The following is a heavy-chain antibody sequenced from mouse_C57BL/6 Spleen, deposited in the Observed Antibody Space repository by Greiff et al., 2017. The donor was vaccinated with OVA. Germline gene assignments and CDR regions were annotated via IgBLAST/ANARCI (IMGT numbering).Heavy chain of an antibody. CDR3: ARARDRQIRRENYAMDY. D-gene: IGHD3-2*02. Sequence: VQLQQPGAELVMPGASVKLSCKASGYTFTSYWMHWVKQRPGQGLEWIGEIDPSDSYTNYNQKFKGKSPLTVDQSSSTAYMQLSSLTSEDSAVYYCARARDRQIRRENYAMDYWGKGTSVTVAT. J-gene: IGHJ4*01. V-gene: IGHV1-69*01. CDR1: GYTFTSYW. CDR2: IDPSDSYT.